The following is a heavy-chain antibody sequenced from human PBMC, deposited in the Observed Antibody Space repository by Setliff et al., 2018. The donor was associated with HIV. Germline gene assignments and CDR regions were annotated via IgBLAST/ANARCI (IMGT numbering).Heavy chain of an antibody. V-gene: IGHV4-4*08. D-gene: IGHD3-22*01. J-gene: IGHJ6*03. CDR2: IYTSGTT. Sequence: SETLSLTCTVSGGSMNSFYWSWIRQPPGKGLEWIGYIYTSGTTNYNPSLKSRGTISIDTTSKKFSLTLSSVTTADTAVYYCARNLLHYDSSGLRWNYYYYYMDVWGKGTTVTVSS. CDR3: ARNLLHYDSSGLRWNYYYYYMDV. CDR1: GGSMNSFY.